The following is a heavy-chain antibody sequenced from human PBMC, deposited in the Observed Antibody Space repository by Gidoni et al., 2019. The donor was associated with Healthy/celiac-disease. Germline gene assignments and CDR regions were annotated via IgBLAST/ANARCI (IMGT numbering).Heavy chain of an antibody. CDR1: GFHFSDYY. CDR2: ISISSSYT. J-gene: IGHJ6*02. Sequence: QVQLVESGGGVVKPGGSLRLSCAASGFHFSDYYMSWIRQAPGKGLGWVAYISISSSYTTYADSVKGRFTISRDNAKNSLYLQMNSLRAEDTAVYYCARGALVAATRYYYGMDVWGQGTTVTVSS. V-gene: IGHV3-11*06. D-gene: IGHD2-15*01. CDR3: ARGALVAATRYYYGMDV.